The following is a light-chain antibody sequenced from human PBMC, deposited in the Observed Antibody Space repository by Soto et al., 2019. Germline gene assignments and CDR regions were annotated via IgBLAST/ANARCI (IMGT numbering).Light chain of an antibody. J-gene: IGLJ3*02. CDR1: SSDVGGYNY. V-gene: IGLV2-8*01. CDR2: EVT. Sequence: QSALTQPPSASGSPGQAVAISCTGTSSDVGGYNYVSWYQHHPGKAPKLVIYEVTKPPSGVPDRFSGSKSGNTASLTVSGLQADDEADYYCCSYGGSNNWVFGGGTKLTVL. CDR3: CSYGGSNNWV.